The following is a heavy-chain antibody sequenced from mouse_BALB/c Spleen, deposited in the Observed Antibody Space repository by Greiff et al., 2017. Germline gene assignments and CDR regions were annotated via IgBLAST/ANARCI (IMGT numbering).Heavy chain of an antibody. D-gene: IGHD2-14*01. CDR1: GYAFSSSW. CDR3: ARDDYRYDDGAY. CDR2: IYPGDGDT. J-gene: IGHJ3*01. Sequence: QVQLQQSGPELVKPGASVKISCKASGYAFSSSWMNWVKQRPGQGLEWIGRIYPGDGDTNYNGKFKGKATLTADKSSSTAYMQLSSLTSVDSAVYFCARDDYRYDDGAYGGQGTLVTGSA. V-gene: IGHV1-82*01.